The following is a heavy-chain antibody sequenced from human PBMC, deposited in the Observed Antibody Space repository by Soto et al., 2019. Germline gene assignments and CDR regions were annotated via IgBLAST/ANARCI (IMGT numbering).Heavy chain of an antibody. CDR3: ARSLWYYYGSGSYSIDY. J-gene: IGHJ4*02. D-gene: IGHD3-10*01. CDR1: GFSLSTSGVG. V-gene: IGHV2-5*02. Sequence: KESGPTLVKPTQTLTLTCTFSGFSLSTSGVGVGWIRQPPGKALEWLALIYWDDDKRYSPSLKSRLTITKDTSKNQVVLTMTNMDPVDTATYYCARSLWYYYGSGSYSIDYWGQGTLVTVSS. CDR2: IYWDDDK.